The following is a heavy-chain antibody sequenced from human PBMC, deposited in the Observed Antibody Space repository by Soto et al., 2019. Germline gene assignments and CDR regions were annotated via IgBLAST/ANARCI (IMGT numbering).Heavy chain of an antibody. D-gene: IGHD6-19*01. CDR2: MNPNSGNT. CDR3: ARLIYSSGWAIDD. CDR1: GYTFTSYD. Sequence: GASVKVSCKASGYTFTSYDINWVRQATGQGLEWMGWMNPNSGNTGYAQKFQGRVTMTRNTSISTAYMELSSLRSEDTAVYYCARLIYSSGWAIDDWGQGTLVTVSS. J-gene: IGHJ4*02. V-gene: IGHV1-8*01.